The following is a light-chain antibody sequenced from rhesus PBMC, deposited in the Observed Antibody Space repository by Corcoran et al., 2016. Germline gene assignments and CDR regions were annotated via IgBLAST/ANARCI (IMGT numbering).Light chain of an antibody. Sequence: QSAPTQPPSVSGSPGQSVTISCTGTSSYIGGYNYVSWYQQHPGKAPKLMIYGVSNRPSGVSDRFSGSKSGNTASLTISGLQAEDEADYYCCSYTTSSTHIFGAGTRLTVL. V-gene: IGLV2S7*01. J-gene: IGLJ1*01. CDR3: CSYTTSSTHI. CDR2: GVS. CDR1: SSYIGGYNY.